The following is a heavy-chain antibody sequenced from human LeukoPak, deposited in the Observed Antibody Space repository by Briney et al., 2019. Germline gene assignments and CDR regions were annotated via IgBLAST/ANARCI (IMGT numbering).Heavy chain of an antibody. CDR1: GFTFSNYW. CDR3: AKVIAAAGTD. J-gene: IGHJ4*02. V-gene: IGHV3-74*01. CDR2: INSDGSSR. D-gene: IGHD6-13*01. Sequence: GGSLRLSCAASGFTFSNYWMDWVRQAPGKWLVWVSRINSDGSSRNYADSVKGRFTISRDNTKNSLYLQMNSLRAEDTALYYCAKVIAAAGTDWGQGTLVTVSS.